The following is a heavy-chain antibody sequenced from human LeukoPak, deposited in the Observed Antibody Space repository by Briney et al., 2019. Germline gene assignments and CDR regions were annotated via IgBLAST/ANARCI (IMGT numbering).Heavy chain of an antibody. J-gene: IGHJ6*03. CDR3: ARVAARNYYYYYMDV. D-gene: IGHD6-6*01. Sequence: SETLSLTCTVSGGSISSYYWSWIRQPAGKGLEWIGGIYTSGSTNYNPSLKSRVTMSVDTSKNQFSLNLSSVTAADTAVYYCARVAARNYYYYYMDVWGKGTTVTVSS. CDR2: IYTSGST. CDR1: GGSISSYY. V-gene: IGHV4-4*07.